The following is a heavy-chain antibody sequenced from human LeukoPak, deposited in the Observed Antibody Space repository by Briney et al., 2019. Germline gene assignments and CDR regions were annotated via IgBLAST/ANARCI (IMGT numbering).Heavy chain of an antibody. CDR2: IYYSGST. CDR1: GGSISSGDYY. Sequence: ASQTLSLTCTVSGGSISSGDYYWSWIRQPPGKGLEYIGYIYYSGSTYYNPSLKSRITISVDASKNQFSLKLSSVTAADTAVYYCARGTWSSSIDYWGQGTLVTVSS. V-gene: IGHV4-30-4*01. J-gene: IGHJ4*02. CDR3: ARGTWSSSIDY. D-gene: IGHD6-6*01.